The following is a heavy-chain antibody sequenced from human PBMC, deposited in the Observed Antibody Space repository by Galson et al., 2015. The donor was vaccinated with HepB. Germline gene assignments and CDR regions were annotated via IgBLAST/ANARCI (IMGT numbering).Heavy chain of an antibody. CDR3: ARSCIAARPDCYYYGLDV. J-gene: IGHJ6*02. D-gene: IGHD6-6*01. Sequence: SVTVSCKASGSTFTSYYMHWVRQAPGQGLEWMGIINPSGGSTSYAQKFQGRVTMTRDTSTSTVYMELSSLRSEDTAVYYCARSCIAARPDCYYYGLDVWGQGTTVTVSS. CDR1: GSTFTSYY. CDR2: INPSGGST. V-gene: IGHV1-46*03.